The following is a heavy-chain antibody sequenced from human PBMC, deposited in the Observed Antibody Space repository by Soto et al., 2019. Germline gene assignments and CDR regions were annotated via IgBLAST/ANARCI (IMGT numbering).Heavy chain of an antibody. D-gene: IGHD3-16*01. V-gene: IGHV4-61*01. CDR3: ARSQRGRTAFTFDY. Sequence: PSETLSITCSVSGYSVSNDNYYWSWIRQPPGKGLEWIGYIYYSGTTNYNSYLKSRLSLSVDMSKNQFSLKLASVTAADTAVYFCARSQRGRTAFTFDYWGQGALVTVYS. CDR2: IYYSGTT. CDR1: GYSVSNDNYY. J-gene: IGHJ4*02.